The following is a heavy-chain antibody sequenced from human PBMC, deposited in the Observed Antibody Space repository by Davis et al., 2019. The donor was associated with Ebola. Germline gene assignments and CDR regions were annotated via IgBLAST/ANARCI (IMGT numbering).Heavy chain of an antibody. J-gene: IGHJ6*02. V-gene: IGHV1-8*01. CDR3: ARAVGPLRGFGYYHFGIDV. CDR2: MNPNSGDT. CDR1: GYTFTSYD. Sequence: ASVKVSCKASGYTFTSYDINWVRQATGQGLEWLGWMNPNSGDTGYAQMFQGRVSMTRNTSITTAYLELSSLESEDTAVYYCARAVGPLRGFGYYHFGIDVWGQGTTVTVSS. D-gene: IGHD3-10*01.